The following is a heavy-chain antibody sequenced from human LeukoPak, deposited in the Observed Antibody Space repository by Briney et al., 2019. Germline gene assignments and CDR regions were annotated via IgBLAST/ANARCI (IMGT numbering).Heavy chain of an antibody. V-gene: IGHV5-51*01. J-gene: IGHJ4*02. D-gene: IGHD3-10*01. Sequence: GESLKISCKGSGYSFTSYWIGWVRQMPGKGLEWMGIIYPGDSDTRYSPSFQGQVTISADKSISTAYLQWSSLKASDTAMYYCARHVRELLWSGELHDRYFDYWGQGTLVTVSS. CDR1: GYSFTSYW. CDR3: ARHVRELLWSGELHDRYFDY. CDR2: IYPGDSDT.